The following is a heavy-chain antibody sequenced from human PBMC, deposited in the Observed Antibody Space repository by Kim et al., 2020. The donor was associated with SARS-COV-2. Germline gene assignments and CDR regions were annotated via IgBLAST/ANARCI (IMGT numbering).Heavy chain of an antibody. CDR1: GGTFSSYA. CDR2: IIPIFGTA. CDR3: ARAGWSGERRGYYCMDV. D-gene: IGHD3-3*01. Sequence: SVKVSCKASGGTFSSYAISWVRQAPGQGLEWMGGIIPIFGTANYAQKFQGRVTITADESTSTAYMELSSLRSEDTAVYYCARAGWSGERRGYYCMDVWGQGTTVTVSS. J-gene: IGHJ6*02. V-gene: IGHV1-69*13.